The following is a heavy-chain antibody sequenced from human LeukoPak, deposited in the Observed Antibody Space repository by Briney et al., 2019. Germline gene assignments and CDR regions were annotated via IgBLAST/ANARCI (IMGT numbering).Heavy chain of an antibody. CDR3: VRAHHPGGWFDP. Sequence: GGSLRLSCAASGFTFSSYAMSWVRQAPGKGLEWVSAFSGSGGSTYYADSVKGRFTISRDNSKNTLYLQMNSLTAEDTAVHYCVRAHHPGGWFDPWGQGTLVTVSS. D-gene: IGHD3-10*01. J-gene: IGHJ5*02. V-gene: IGHV3-23*01. CDR1: GFTFSSYA. CDR2: FSGSGGST.